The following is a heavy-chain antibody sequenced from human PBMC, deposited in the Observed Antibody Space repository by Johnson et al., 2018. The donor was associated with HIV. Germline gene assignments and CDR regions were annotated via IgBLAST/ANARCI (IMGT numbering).Heavy chain of an antibody. D-gene: IGHD3-10*01. Sequence: VQLVESGGGLVQPGGSLRLSCAASGFTFSGSAMHWVRQASGKGLEWVGRIRSKANSYATACAASVKGRFTISRDDSKNTAYLQMNSLKTEDTAVYYCTRWGGAFDIWGQGTMVTVSS. CDR1: GFTFSGSA. J-gene: IGHJ3*02. V-gene: IGHV3-73*01. CDR3: TRWGGAFDI. CDR2: IRSKANSYAT.